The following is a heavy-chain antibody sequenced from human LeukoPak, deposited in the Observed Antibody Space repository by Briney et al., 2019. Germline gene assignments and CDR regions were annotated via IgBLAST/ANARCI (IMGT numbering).Heavy chain of an antibody. CDR1: GYSFTSYW. Sequence: GESLKISCKGSGYSFTSYWIGWVRQMPGKGLEWMGIIYPGDSDTRYRPSFQGQVTISADQSISTAYLQWSSLKASDTAMYYCARQRVSDTVYYYYMDVWGKGTTVTVSS. CDR3: ARQRVSDTVYYYYMDV. D-gene: IGHD4-11*01. V-gene: IGHV5-51*01. J-gene: IGHJ6*03. CDR2: IYPGDSDT.